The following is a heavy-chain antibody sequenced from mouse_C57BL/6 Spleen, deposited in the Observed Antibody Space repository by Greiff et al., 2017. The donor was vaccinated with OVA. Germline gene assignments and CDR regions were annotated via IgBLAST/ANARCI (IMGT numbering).Heavy chain of an antibody. CDR1: GYTFTDYY. D-gene: IGHD4-1*01. V-gene: IGHV1-75*01. CDR2: IFPGSGST. J-gene: IGHJ3*01. CDR3: ARSGTRAWFAY. Sequence: QVQLQQSGPELVKPGASVKISCKASGYTFTDYYINWVQQRPGQGLEWIGWIFPGSGSTYYNEKFKGKATLTVDNSSSTAYMLLSRLTSEDSAVYFCARSGTRAWFAYWGQGTLVTVSA.